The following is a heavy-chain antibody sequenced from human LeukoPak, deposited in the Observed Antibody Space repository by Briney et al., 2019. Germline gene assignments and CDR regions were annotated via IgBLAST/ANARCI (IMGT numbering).Heavy chain of an antibody. J-gene: IGHJ4*02. CDR2: VFYNGAT. Sequence: SETLSLTCTVSGGSISSSIYYWAWVRQPPGKGLEWIGTVFYNGATQYSPSLRSRVTISIDTSTNQFSLKLTSVTAADTALYYCARFAEVGSSSDYWGQGTLVTVSS. CDR1: GGSISSSIYY. CDR3: ARFAEVGSSSDY. V-gene: IGHV4-39*07. D-gene: IGHD6-19*01.